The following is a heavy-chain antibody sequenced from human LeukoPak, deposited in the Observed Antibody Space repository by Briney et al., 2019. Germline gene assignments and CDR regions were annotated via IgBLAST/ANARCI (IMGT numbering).Heavy chain of an antibody. CDR2: ISLAGQT. CDR1: GGSISGTNW. Sequence: SETLSLTCGVSGGSISGTNWWSWVRQPPGQGLEWIGEISLAGQTNYNPSLNGRVTMSLDESSNQLSLHLTSVTAADTATYYCSRESGPFCPFGYWGQGTLVIVSS. V-gene: IGHV4/OR15-8*02. J-gene: IGHJ4*02. CDR3: SRESGPFCPFGY. D-gene: IGHD1-26*01.